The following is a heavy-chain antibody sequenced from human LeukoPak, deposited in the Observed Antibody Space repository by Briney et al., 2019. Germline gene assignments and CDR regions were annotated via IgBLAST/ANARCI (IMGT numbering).Heavy chain of an antibody. D-gene: IGHD6-13*01. Sequence: SETLSLTCAVYGGSFSGYYWSLIRQPPGKGLEWIGEINHSGSTKYNPSLKSRVTISIDTSKNQFSLKLNSVTAADTALYYCARGSRVAVSGSRPFDPWGQGTLVTVSS. CDR2: INHSGST. J-gene: IGHJ5*02. CDR1: GGSFSGYY. V-gene: IGHV4-34*01. CDR3: ARGSRVAVSGSRPFDP.